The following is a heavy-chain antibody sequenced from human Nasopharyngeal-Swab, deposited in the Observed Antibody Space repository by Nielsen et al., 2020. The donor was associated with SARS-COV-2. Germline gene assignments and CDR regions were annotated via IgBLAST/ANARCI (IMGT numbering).Heavy chain of an antibody. D-gene: IGHD3-3*01. J-gene: IGHJ6*02. Sequence: GGSLRLSCAASGFTFSSYWMSWARQAPGKGLEWVANIKQDGSEKYYVDSVKGRFTISRDNAKNSLYLQMNSLRAEDTAVYYCARVFLEWLLYRYTYGMDVWGQGTTVTVSS. CDR2: IKQDGSEK. CDR1: GFTFSSYW. CDR3: ARVFLEWLLYRYTYGMDV. V-gene: IGHV3-7*04.